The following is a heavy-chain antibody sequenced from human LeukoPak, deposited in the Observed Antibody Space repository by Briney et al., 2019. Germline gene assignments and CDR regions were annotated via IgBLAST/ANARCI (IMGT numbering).Heavy chain of an antibody. D-gene: IGHD3-3*01. CDR1: GFTFSSYG. Sequence: AGGSLRLSCAASGFTFSSYGMHWVRQAPGKGLEWVAVISYDGSNKYYADSVKGRFTISRDNSKNTLYLQMNSLRAEDTAVYYCAKDRSGIFGVVIEIDYWGQGTLVTVSS. J-gene: IGHJ4*02. CDR2: ISYDGSNK. V-gene: IGHV3-30*18. CDR3: AKDRSGIFGVVIEIDY.